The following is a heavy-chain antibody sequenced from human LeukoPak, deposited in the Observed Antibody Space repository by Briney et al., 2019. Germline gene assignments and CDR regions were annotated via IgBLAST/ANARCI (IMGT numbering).Heavy chain of an antibody. CDR1: GGSFSGYY. J-gene: IGHJ6*03. D-gene: IGHD2-2*01. CDR2: INHSGST. Sequence: PSETLSLTCAVYGGSFSGYYWSWIRQPPGKGLEWIGEINHSGSTNYNPSLKSRVTISVDTSKNQFSLKLSSVTAADTAVYYCARSPIVVVPAAGYYYYYYMDVWGKGTTVTISS. CDR3: ARSPIVVVPAAGYYYYYYMDV. V-gene: IGHV4-34*01.